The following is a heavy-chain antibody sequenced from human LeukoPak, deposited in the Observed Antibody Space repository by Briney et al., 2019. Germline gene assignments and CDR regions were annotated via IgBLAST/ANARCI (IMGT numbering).Heavy chain of an antibody. CDR3: AREKVDTAMATIDY. V-gene: IGHV4-34*01. Sequence: PETLSLTCAVYGGSFSGYYWSWIRQPPGKGLEWIGEINHSGSTNYNPSLKSRVTISVDTSKNQFSLKLSSVTAADTAVYYCAREKVDTAMATIDYWGQGTLVTVSS. J-gene: IGHJ4*02. CDR2: INHSGST. CDR1: GGSFSGYY. D-gene: IGHD5-18*01.